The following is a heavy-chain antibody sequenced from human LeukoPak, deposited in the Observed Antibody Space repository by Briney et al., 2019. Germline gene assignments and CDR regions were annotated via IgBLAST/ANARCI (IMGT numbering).Heavy chain of an antibody. V-gene: IGHV3-30*18. Sequence: PGGSLRLSCAASGFTFSSYGMHWVRQAPGKGLEWVAVISYDGSNKYYADPVKGRFTISRDNSKNTLYLQMNSLRAEDTAVYYCAKDPWDYWGQGTLVTVSS. CDR1: GFTFSSYG. CDR2: ISYDGSNK. J-gene: IGHJ4*02. CDR3: AKDPWDY.